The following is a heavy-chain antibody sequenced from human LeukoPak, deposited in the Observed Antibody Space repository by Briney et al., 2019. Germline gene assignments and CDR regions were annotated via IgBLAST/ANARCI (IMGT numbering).Heavy chain of an antibody. CDR3: ARIPLDPQEPYYFDY. J-gene: IGHJ4*02. V-gene: IGHV4-39*07. CDR1: GGYISSSSYY. D-gene: IGHD1-14*01. Sequence: SETLSLTCTVSGGYISSSSYYWGWIRQPPGKGLGWIGSIYYSGSTYYNPSLKSRVTISVDTSKNQFSLKLSSVTAADTAVYYCARIPLDPQEPYYFDYWGQGTLVTVSS. CDR2: IYYSGST.